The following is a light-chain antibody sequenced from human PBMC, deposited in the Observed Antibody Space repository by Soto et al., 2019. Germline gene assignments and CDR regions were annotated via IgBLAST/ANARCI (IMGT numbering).Light chain of an antibody. J-gene: IGLJ2*01. CDR2: EGS. CDR1: GSDVGGYNL. V-gene: IGLV2-23*01. Sequence: QSALTQPASVSGSPGQSITISCTGSGSDVGGYNLVSWYQQHPGKAPNLLIFEGSKRPSGVSNRFSASKSGNTASLTISGLQAEDEADYYCCSYAGRNTYLFGGGTKLTVL. CDR3: CSYAGRNTYL.